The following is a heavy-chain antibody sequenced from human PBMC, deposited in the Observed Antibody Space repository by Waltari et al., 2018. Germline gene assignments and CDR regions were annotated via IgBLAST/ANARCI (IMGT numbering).Heavy chain of an antibody. V-gene: IGHV3-7*01. J-gene: IGHJ4*02. D-gene: IGHD4-17*01. CDR1: GFTFSRYW. Sequence: EVPLVESEGGLVQPGGSLRLSCAASGFTFSRYWMSWVRQAPGKGVELVANIRPDGDEKYYVDSVKGRLTISRDHAKNSLYLQMNSLRVEDTAVYFCARDPSYGAIDYWGQGTLVTVSS. CDR3: ARDPSYGAIDY. CDR2: IRPDGDEK.